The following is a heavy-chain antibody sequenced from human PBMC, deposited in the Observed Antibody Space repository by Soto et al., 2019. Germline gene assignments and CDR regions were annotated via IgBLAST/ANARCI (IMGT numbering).Heavy chain of an antibody. CDR2: IYYSGST. Sequence: QLQLQESGPGLVKPSETLSLTCTVSGGSISSSSYYWGWIRQPPGKGLEWIGSIYYSGSTYYNPSLKSRVTIPVDTAKYQFPLKLSSVTAADTAVYYCARQGPHGANWVRYFDSWGQGTLVTVSS. V-gene: IGHV4-39*01. CDR3: ARQGPHGANWVRYFDS. J-gene: IGHJ4*02. CDR1: GGSISSSSYY. D-gene: IGHD7-27*01.